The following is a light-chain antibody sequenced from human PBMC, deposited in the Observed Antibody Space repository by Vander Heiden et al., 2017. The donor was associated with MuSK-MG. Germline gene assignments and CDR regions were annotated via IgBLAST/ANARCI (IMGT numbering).Light chain of an antibody. J-gene: IGLJ2*01. Sequence: QSALTQPASVSGSPGQSITISCPGTSSDVGSNNYVSWYQQHPGKAPTLIVFDVTDRPSGVSSRFSGSNSGNTASLTISGLQAEDESDYYCSSCSSNSPVLFGGGTKVTVL. CDR1: SSDVGSNNY. CDR3: SSCSSNSPVL. CDR2: DVT. V-gene: IGLV2-14*03.